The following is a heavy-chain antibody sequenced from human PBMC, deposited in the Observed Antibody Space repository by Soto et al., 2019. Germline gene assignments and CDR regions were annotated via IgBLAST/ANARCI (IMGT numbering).Heavy chain of an antibody. J-gene: IGHJ6*02. CDR2: INHSGST. V-gene: IGHV4-34*01. D-gene: IGHD3-10*01. Sequence: QVQLQQWGAGLLKPSETLSLTCAVYGGSFSGYYWSWIRQPPGKGLEWIGEINHSGSTNYNPSLKSRVTISVDTFKNQFSLKLSSVTAADTAVYYCARQGVYPGMDVWGQGTTVTVSS. CDR3: ARQGVYPGMDV. CDR1: GGSFSGYY.